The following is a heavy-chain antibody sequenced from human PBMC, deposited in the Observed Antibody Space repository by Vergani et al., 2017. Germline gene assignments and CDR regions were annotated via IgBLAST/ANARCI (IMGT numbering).Heavy chain of an antibody. D-gene: IGHD2-15*01. J-gene: IGHJ4*02. Sequence: EVQLVESGGGLVQPGGSLRLSCAASGFTVSSNYMNWVRQAPGKGLEWVSVIYSGGSTYYADSVKGRFTISRDNSKNTLYLQMNSLRAEDTAVYYCARFGYCSGGSCFYWGQGTLSPSPQ. CDR2: IYSGGST. CDR3: ARFGYCSGGSCFY. V-gene: IGHV3-66*02. CDR1: GFTVSSNY.